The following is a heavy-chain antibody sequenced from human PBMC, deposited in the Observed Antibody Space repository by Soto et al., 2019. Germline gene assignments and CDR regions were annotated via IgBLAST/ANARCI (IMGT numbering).Heavy chain of an antibody. CDR2: IGSKANSYAT. Sequence: GGSLRLSCAASGFNFSGFDMHWVRQPSGKGLEWVGRIGSKANSYATMYPASVRGRFTISRDDSKNTAYLQMNSLKTEDTALYYCTRFSGGYSDPFFDYWGQGTLVTVSS. CDR1: GFNFSGFD. J-gene: IGHJ4*02. V-gene: IGHV3-73*01. CDR3: TRFSGGYSDPFFDY. D-gene: IGHD6-25*01.